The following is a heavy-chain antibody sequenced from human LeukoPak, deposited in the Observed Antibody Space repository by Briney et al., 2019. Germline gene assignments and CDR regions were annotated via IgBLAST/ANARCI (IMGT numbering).Heavy chain of an antibody. J-gene: IGHJ4*02. V-gene: IGHV1-69*13. CDR1: GGTFSSYA. Sequence: SVKVSCKASGGTFSSYAISWVRQAPGQGLEWMGGIIPIFGTANYAQKFQVRVTITADESTSTAYMELSSLRSEDTAVYYCAKTDTAMVYEYYFDYWGQGTLVTVSS. CDR2: IIPIFGTA. CDR3: AKTDTAMVYEYYFDY. D-gene: IGHD5-18*01.